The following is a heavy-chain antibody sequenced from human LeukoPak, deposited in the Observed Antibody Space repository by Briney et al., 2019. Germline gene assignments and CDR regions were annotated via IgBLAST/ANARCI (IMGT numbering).Heavy chain of an antibody. CDR3: ARDPSYYDILTGYLPRNYGIDV. D-gene: IGHD3-9*01. CDR2: INPNSGGT. CDR1: GYTFTGYY. Sequence: GASVKVSCKASGYTFTGYYMHWVRQAPGQGLEWMGWINPNSGGTNYAQKFQGRVTMTRDTSISTAYMELSRLRSDDTAVYYCARDPSYYDILTGYLPRNYGIDVWGQGTTVTVSS. V-gene: IGHV1-2*02. J-gene: IGHJ6*02.